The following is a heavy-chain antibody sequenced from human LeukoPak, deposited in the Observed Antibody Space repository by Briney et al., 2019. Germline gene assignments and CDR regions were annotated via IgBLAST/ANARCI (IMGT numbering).Heavy chain of an antibody. V-gene: IGHV3-7*03. D-gene: IGHD3-9*01. CDR2: TKQDGSEK. Sequence: GGSLRLSCAASGFTFSSYWMSWVRQAPGKGLEWVGNTKQDGSEKYYVDSVKGRFTMSRDNATNSLYLQINSLRAEDTGVYYCARGSDILTGTAPFDYWGQGTLVTVSS. CDR1: GFTFSSYW. J-gene: IGHJ4*02. CDR3: ARGSDILTGTAPFDY.